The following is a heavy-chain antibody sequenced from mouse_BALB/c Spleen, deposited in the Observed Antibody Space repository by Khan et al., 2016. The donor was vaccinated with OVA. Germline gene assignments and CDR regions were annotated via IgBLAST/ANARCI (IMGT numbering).Heavy chain of an antibody. CDR3: ARGDGNSLYWYFDV. CDR2: IDPSDSET. Sequence: VKLMESGAELVRPGASVKLSCKASGYTFTSYWMNWVKQRPGQGLEWIGMIDPSDSETHYNQMFKDKATLTVDKSSSTAYMQLSSLTSEDSAVYYCARGDGNSLYWYFDVWGAGTTVTVSS. V-gene: IGHV1-61*01. CDR1: GYTFTSYW. J-gene: IGHJ1*01. D-gene: IGHD2-1*01.